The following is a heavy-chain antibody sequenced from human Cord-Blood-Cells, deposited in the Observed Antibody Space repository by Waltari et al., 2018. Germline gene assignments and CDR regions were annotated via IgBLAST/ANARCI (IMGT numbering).Heavy chain of an antibody. Sequence: QVQLVQSGAEVKKPGASVKVSCKASGYTFTGYYMHWVRQAPGQGLEWLGRINPNSGGTNYAQKVQGMVTMTSDTSISTGYMGLSRLVSDGTCVYCCAREGLLIAALDYWGQGTLVTVSS. CDR2: INPNSGGT. CDR3: AREGLLIAALDY. D-gene: IGHD6-6*01. V-gene: IGHV1-2*05. J-gene: IGHJ4*02. CDR1: GYTFTGYY.